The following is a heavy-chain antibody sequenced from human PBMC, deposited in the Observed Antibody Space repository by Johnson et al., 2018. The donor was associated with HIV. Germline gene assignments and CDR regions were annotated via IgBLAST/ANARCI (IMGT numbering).Heavy chain of an antibody. Sequence: QVQLVESGGGLVQPGGSLRLSCAASGFTFSDYYMNWIRQAPGKGLEWVSYIRSTGSSIKYVDSVKGRFTISRDNPKNSLYLQMNSLSAEDTAVYYCAREMAWEDAFDVWGQGTMVTVSS. CDR1: GFTFSDYY. CDR2: IRSTGSSI. J-gene: IGHJ3*01. V-gene: IGHV3-11*04. CDR3: AREMAWEDAFDV. D-gene: IGHD5-24*01.